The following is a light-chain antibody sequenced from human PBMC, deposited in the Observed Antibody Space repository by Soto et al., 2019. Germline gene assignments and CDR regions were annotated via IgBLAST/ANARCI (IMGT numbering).Light chain of an antibody. CDR1: QSISSY. CDR2: AAS. V-gene: IGKV1-39*01. Sequence: DIQITQSPSSLSASVGDRVTITCRASQSISSYLNWYQQTKGKAPKLLIYAASSLQSGVPSRFSGSGSGTDFTLTISSLQPEDFATYYCQQSYSNPWTFGQGTKVDIK. CDR3: QQSYSNPWT. J-gene: IGKJ1*01.